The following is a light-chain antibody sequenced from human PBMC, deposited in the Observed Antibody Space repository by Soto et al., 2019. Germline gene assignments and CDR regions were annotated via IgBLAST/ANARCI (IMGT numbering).Light chain of an antibody. J-gene: IGLJ1*01. V-gene: IGLV1-40*01. Sequence: QSVLTQPPSVSGAPGQGVTISCTGSSSNIGAGYDVHWYQQLPRTAPKLLIYGSVNRPSGVPDRFSASKSGTSASLAITGLRPEDEADYYCQSYDSRLNGSVFVTGTKLTVL. CDR3: QSYDSRLNGSV. CDR1: SSNIGAGYD. CDR2: GSV.